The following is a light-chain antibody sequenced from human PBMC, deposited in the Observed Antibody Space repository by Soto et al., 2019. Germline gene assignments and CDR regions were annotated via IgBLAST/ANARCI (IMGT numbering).Light chain of an antibody. CDR3: SSYASTTSYV. J-gene: IGLJ1*01. V-gene: IGLV2-14*01. CDR1: SSDVGGYNH. Sequence: QSALTQPASVSGSPGQSITISCTGTSSDVGGYNHVSWYQQHPGKAPKLMIYEVRNRPSGVSDRFSASTSGNTASLTISGLQAEDEADYYCSSYASTTSYVFGTGTKVTVL. CDR2: EVR.